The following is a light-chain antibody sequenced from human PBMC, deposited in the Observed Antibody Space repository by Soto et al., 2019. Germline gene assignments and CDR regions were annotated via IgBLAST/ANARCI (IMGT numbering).Light chain of an antibody. CDR1: NIGVKS. J-gene: IGLJ2*01. CDR2: DDS. Sequence: SSELTQPPSVSVAPGQTATITCGGSNIGVKSVHWYQQRPGQAPILAVYDDSSRPSGITERFSGSNSGNTATLTISRVEAGDEADYYCQVWHNTNDQWIFGGGTKVTVL. V-gene: IGLV3-21*02. CDR3: QVWHNTNDQWI.